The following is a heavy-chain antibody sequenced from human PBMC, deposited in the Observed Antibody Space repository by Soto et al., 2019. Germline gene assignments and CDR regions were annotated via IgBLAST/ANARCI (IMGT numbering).Heavy chain of an antibody. D-gene: IGHD4-4*01. CDR2: IYYSGTT. CDR1: GGSISSYY. Sequence: PSETLSLTCTVSGGSISSYYWSWIRQPPGKGLEWIGYIYYSGTTNYNPSLKSRVTISVDTSKNQFSLKLSSVTAADTAVYYCAKSLDIHYKNWFDPWGQGTLVTVSS. V-gene: IGHV4-59*08. CDR3: AKSLDIHYKNWFDP. J-gene: IGHJ5*02.